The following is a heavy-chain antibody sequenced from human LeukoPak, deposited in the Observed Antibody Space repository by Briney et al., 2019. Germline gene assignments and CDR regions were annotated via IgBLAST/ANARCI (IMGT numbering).Heavy chain of an antibody. Sequence: ASVKVSCKASGYTFTSYGISWVRQAPGQGLEWMGWISAYNGNTNYAPKLQGRVTMTTDTSTSTAYMELRSLRSDDTAVYYCARVMPLAVAGTGGWFDPWGQGTLVTVSS. D-gene: IGHD6-19*01. CDR3: ARVMPLAVAGTGGWFDP. CDR2: ISAYNGNT. CDR1: GYTFTSYG. J-gene: IGHJ5*02. V-gene: IGHV1-18*01.